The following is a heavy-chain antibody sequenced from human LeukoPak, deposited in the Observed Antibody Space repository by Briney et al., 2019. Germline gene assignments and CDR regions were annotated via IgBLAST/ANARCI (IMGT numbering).Heavy chain of an antibody. Sequence: GASVKVSCKASGGTFSSYAISWVRQAPGQGLEWMGGIIPIFGTANYAQKFQGRVTITTDESTSTAYMELSSLRSEDTAVYYCARGLMWIQLGFDYWGQGTLVTVSS. CDR3: ARGLMWIQLGFDY. CDR1: GGTFSSYA. J-gene: IGHJ4*02. V-gene: IGHV1-69*05. CDR2: IIPIFGTA. D-gene: IGHD5-18*01.